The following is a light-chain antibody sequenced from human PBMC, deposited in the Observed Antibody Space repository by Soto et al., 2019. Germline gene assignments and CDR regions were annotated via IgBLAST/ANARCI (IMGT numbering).Light chain of an antibody. CDR3: QQYSNRPPT. J-gene: IGKJ1*01. V-gene: IGKV3-15*01. CDR2: GAS. CDR1: QSVSNY. Sequence: EIVMTQSPATLSVSPGERATLSCRASQSVSNYLAWYQQKPGQAPRLLIYGASTRATRIPARLTGSGSGTEFTLTISSLQSEDFAVYYCQQYSNRPPTFGQGTKVDI.